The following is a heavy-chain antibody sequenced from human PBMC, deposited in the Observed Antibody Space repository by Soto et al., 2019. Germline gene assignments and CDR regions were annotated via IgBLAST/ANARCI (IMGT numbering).Heavy chain of an antibody. CDR2: IYYSGRT. Sequence: SETLSLTCTVSGGSISSSTYYWGWIRQPPGKGLEWIASIYYSGRTHYNPSLESRVTISVDTSKNQFSLRLSSVTAADTAVYYCARHSSGYSSSWSPLWGQGTMVTVSS. CDR3: ARHSSGYSSSWSPL. D-gene: IGHD6-13*01. J-gene: IGHJ3*01. CDR1: GGSISSSTYY. V-gene: IGHV4-39*01.